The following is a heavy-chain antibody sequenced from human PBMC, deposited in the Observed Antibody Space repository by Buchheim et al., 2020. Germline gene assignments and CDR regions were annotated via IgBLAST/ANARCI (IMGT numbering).Heavy chain of an antibody. CDR1: GNTFSSHH. CDR2: MDPGGGST. Sequence: QVHLVQSGAEVKKPGASVRVSCKASGNTFSSHHVHWVRQAPGQGLEWLGIMDPGGGSTINAQNFQGRVTMTRDPSTSTGYMELSSLTSDDTAVYFCARGADSATFYPPDYWGQGTL. J-gene: IGHJ4*02. D-gene: IGHD1-26*01. V-gene: IGHV1-46*03. CDR3: ARGADSATFYPPDY.